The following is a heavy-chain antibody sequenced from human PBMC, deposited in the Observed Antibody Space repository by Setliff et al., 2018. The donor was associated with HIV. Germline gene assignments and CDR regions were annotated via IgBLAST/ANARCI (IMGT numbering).Heavy chain of an antibody. CDR1: GGAIDDINW. D-gene: IGHD2-2*01. CDR3: ARGSCFNTGCLDS. V-gene: IGHV4-4*02. Sequence: SETLSLTCAVSGGAIDDINWWNWVRQPPGQGLEWIGSIYHSGKTYSNPSLKSRVTVSVDTSMNQFSLNLNSVTATDTAVYYCARGSCFNTGCLDSWGQGAPVTVSS. CDR2: IYHSGKT. J-gene: IGHJ4*02.